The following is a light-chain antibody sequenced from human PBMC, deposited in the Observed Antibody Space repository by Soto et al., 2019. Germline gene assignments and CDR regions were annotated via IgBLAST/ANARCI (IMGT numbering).Light chain of an antibody. J-gene: IGLJ2*01. CDR3: AAWDDSLNGVV. V-gene: IGLV1-44*01. Sequence: QSVLTQPPSASGTPGQRVTISCSGSSSNIGSNTVNWYQQLPGTAPKLLIYSNNQRPSGGPARFSGSKSGTSASLAISGLQSEDEDDYYCAAWDDSLNGVVFGGGTQVTVL. CDR2: SNN. CDR1: SSNIGSNT.